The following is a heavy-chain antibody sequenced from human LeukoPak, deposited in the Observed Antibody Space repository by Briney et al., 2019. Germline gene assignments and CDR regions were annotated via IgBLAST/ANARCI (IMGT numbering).Heavy chain of an antibody. CDR1: GLTVSSNY. J-gene: IGHJ6*02. CDR2: IYSGGST. V-gene: IGHV3-53*01. CDR3: ARHYYGSGAPHV. Sequence: GGSLRLSCAASGLTVSSNYMSWVRQAPGKGLEWVSIIYSGGSTYYADSVKGRFTISRDNSKNTVYLQMNSLRAEDTAVYYCARHYYGSGAPHVWGQGTTVTVSS. D-gene: IGHD3-10*01.